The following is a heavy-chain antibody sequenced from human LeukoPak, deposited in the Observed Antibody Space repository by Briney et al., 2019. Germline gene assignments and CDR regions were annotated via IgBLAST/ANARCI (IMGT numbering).Heavy chain of an antibody. V-gene: IGHV1-2*04. J-gene: IGHJ5*02. Sequence: ASVNVSCKASGYTFTDYYMHWVRQAPGQGLEWMGWINPNSGGTNYAQKFQGWVTMTRDTSISTAYMELSRLRSDDTAVYYCARGRFVGATERDWFDPWGQGTLVTVSS. CDR1: GYTFTDYY. D-gene: IGHD1-26*01. CDR2: INPNSGGT. CDR3: ARGRFVGATERDWFDP.